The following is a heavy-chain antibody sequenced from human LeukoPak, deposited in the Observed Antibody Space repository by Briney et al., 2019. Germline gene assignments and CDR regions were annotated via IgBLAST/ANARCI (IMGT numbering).Heavy chain of an antibody. CDR3: ARGKGDY. V-gene: IGHV4-59*01. Sequence: SETLSLTCTVSGGSISSYYWSWIRQPPGKGLEWIGYIYYSGSTNYNPSLKSRVTISVDTSKNQFSLKLSSVTAADTAVYYCARGKGDYWGQGTLVTVSS. CDR1: GGSISSYY. CDR2: IYYSGST. J-gene: IGHJ4*02.